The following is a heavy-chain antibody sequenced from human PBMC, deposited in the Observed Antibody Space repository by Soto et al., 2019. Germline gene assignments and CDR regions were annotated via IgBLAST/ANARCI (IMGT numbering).Heavy chain of an antibody. CDR2: ISAYNGNT. V-gene: IGHV1-18*04. J-gene: IGHJ6*02. CDR1: GYTFTSYG. Sequence: QVQLVQSGAEVKKPGASVKVSCKASGYTFTSYGISWVRQAPGQGLEWMGWISAYNGNTNYAQKLQGRVNMTTDTSTSTAYMERRSLRAGDTAVYYCARDGNYDVCSGYWSLVGYYGMDVWGQGTAVTVSS. D-gene: IGHD3-3*01. CDR3: ARDGNYDVCSGYWSLVGYYGMDV.